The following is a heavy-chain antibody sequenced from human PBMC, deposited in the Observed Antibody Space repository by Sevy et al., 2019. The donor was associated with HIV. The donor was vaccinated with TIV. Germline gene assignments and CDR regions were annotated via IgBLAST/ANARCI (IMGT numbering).Heavy chain of an antibody. CDR2: VTWNSGII. D-gene: IGHD6-19*01. CDR1: GFTFDDYA. Sequence: GGSLRLSCAASGFTFDDYAIHWVRQAPGKGLEWVSGVTWNSGIIDYADSVKGRFTISRDNAKNSLYLQMNSLRAEDTALYYCAKGAEQWMGDAIDIWGQGTMVTVSS. CDR3: AKGAEQWMGDAIDI. V-gene: IGHV3-9*01. J-gene: IGHJ3*02.